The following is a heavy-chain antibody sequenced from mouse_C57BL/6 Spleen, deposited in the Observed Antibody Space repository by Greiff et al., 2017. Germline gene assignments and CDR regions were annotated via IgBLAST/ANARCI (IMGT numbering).Heavy chain of an antibody. D-gene: IGHD2-12*01. CDR3: ASGGRRRNYYAMDY. J-gene: IGHJ4*01. CDR2: ISSGSSTI. Sequence: EVQLVESGGGLVKPGGSLKLSCAASGFTFSDYGMHWVRQAPEKGLEWVAYISSGSSTIYYADTVKGRFTISRDNAKNTLFLQMTSLRSEDTAMYYCASGGRRRNYYAMDYWGQGTSVTVSS. V-gene: IGHV5-17*01. CDR1: GFTFSDYG.